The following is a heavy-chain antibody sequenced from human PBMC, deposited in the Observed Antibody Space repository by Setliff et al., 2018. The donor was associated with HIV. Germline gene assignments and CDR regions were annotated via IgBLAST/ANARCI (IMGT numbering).Heavy chain of an antibody. D-gene: IGHD2-15*01. CDR3: AKHECSGGCYYYMDV. CDR1: GFTVTSNY. J-gene: IGHJ6*03. CDR2: IYSGGNT. V-gene: IGHV3-66*04. Sequence: GSLRLSCAASGFTVTSNYMSWVRQAPGKGLEWVSVIYSGGNTYYADSVKGRFTISRDNSKNTLYLQLNSLRAEDTAVYYCAKHECSGGCYYYMDVWGKGIMVT.